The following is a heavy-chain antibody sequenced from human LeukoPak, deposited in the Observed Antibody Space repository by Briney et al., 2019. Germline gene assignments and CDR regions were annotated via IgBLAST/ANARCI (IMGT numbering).Heavy chain of an antibody. V-gene: IGHV4-4*02. CDR2: IYHSGAT. J-gene: IGHJ4*02. D-gene: IGHD4-11*01. CDR1: GGSISSSSTNC. Sequence: PSETLSLTCAVSGGSISSSSTNCWTWVRQPPGKGLEWIGEIYHSGATNYNPSLKSRVTISVDTSKNQFSLKLSSVTAADTAVYYCAKDYKFDYWGQGTLVTVSS. CDR3: AKDYKFDY.